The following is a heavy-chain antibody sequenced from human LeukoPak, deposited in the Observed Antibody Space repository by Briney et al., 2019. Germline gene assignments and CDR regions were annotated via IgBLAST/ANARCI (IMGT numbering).Heavy chain of an antibody. J-gene: IGHJ3*02. CDR2: IKENGNEQ. D-gene: IGHD4-11*01. V-gene: IGHV3-7*01. Sequence: PGGSLRLSCAASGFTFSSYSMNWVRQAPGKGPEWVAHIKENGNEQYYADSVKGRFTICRDNVKQSLCLQMNNLRVEDTAVYYCARGPGDYDASDIWGQGTVVTVSS. CDR1: GFTFSSYS. CDR3: ARGPGDYDASDI.